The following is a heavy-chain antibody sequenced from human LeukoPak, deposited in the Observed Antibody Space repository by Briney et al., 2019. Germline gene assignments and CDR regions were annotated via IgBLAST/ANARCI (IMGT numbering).Heavy chain of an antibody. Sequence: PSETLSLTCTVSGGSISSYYWSWIRQPAGKGLEWIGRIYTSGSTNCNPSLKSRVTMSVDTSKNQFSLKLSSVAAADTAVYYCARGEQEHWYFDLWGRGTLVTVSS. CDR1: GGSISSYY. V-gene: IGHV4-4*07. J-gene: IGHJ2*01. CDR3: ARGEQEHWYFDL. D-gene: IGHD1-1*01. CDR2: IYTSGST.